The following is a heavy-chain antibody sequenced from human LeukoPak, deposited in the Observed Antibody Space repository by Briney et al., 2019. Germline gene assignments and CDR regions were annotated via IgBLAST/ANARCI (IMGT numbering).Heavy chain of an antibody. Sequence: GGSLRLSCAASGFTFIGFWMHWVRQAPGKGLVWVSRIDGDGGSTTYADSVKGRFTISRDNARNTLHLQMISLRAEDTAVYYCARTVTGGFFDFWGQGTLVSVSS. CDR3: ARTVTGGFFDF. CDR1: GFTFIGFW. V-gene: IGHV3-74*03. D-gene: IGHD4-17*01. CDR2: IDGDGGST. J-gene: IGHJ4*02.